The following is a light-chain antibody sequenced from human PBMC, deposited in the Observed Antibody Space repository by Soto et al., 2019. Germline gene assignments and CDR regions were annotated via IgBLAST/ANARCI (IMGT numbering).Light chain of an antibody. J-gene: IGKJ1*01. Sequence: DIPMTQSPSTLSASVGDRVTITCRASQSISSWLAWYQQKPGKAPKLLIYDASSLESGVPSRFSGSGSGTEFTLTISSLQPDDFATYYCQQYATSPGTFGQGTKVAIK. V-gene: IGKV1-5*01. CDR2: DAS. CDR3: QQYATSPGT. CDR1: QSISSW.